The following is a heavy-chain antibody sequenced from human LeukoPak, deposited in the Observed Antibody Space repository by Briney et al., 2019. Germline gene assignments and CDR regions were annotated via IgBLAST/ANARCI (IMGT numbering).Heavy chain of an antibody. CDR1: GFTFVGHY. V-gene: IGHV1-2*02. D-gene: IGHD3-10*01. CDR2: INPDSGGT. J-gene: IGHJ4*02. CDR3: ARLGGAQGYYYRSGSNHYLDH. Sequence: GASVKVSCKTSGFTFVGHYMHWVRQAPGQGLEWMGWINPDSGGTDYPQKFRGRVTMTRDTSSNTLYMELSSLRSDDTAVYYCARLGGAQGYYYRSGSNHYLDHWGQGTLVTVSS.